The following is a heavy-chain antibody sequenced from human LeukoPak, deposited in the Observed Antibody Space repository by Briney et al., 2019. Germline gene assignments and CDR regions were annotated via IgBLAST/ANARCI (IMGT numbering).Heavy chain of an antibody. D-gene: IGHD2-15*01. CDR1: GYTFTGYY. Sequence: GASVKVSRKASGYTFTGYYMHWVRQAPGQGLEWMGWINPNSGGTNYAQKFQGRVTMTRDTSISTAYMELSRLRSDDTAVYYCARDMEDIVVVVAAILYYWGQGTLVTVSS. V-gene: IGHV1-2*02. CDR3: ARDMEDIVVVVAAILYY. J-gene: IGHJ4*02. CDR2: INPNSGGT.